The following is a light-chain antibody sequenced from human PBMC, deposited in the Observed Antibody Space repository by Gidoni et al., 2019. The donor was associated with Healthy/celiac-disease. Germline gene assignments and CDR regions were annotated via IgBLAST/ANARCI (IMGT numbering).Light chain of an antibody. J-gene: IGKJ3*01. CDR1: QYISNY. V-gene: IGKV1-33*01. CDR2: DAS. CDR3: QQYDNLAFT. Sequence: DIQMTQSPSSLSASVGDRVTITCQASQYISNYLNWYQQKPGKAPKLLIYDASNLETGVPSRFSGSGSGTDFTFTISSLQPEDIATYYCQQYDNLAFTFGPGTKVEIK.